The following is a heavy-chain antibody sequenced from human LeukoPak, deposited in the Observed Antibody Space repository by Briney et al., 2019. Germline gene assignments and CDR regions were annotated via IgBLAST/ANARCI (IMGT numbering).Heavy chain of an antibody. CDR2: INHSGST. Sequence: SETLSLTCAVYGGSFSGYYWSWIRQPPGKGLEWIGEINHSGSTNYNPSLKSRVTISVDTSENQFSLKLSSVTAADTAVYYCARGRPVDSSGSHLGYWGQGTLVTVSS. J-gene: IGHJ4*02. V-gene: IGHV4-34*01. D-gene: IGHD3-22*01. CDR3: ARGRPVDSSGSHLGY. CDR1: GGSFSGYY.